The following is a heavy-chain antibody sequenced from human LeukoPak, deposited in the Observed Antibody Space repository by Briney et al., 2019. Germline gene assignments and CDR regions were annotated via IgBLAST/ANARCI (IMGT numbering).Heavy chain of an antibody. D-gene: IGHD4-23*01. CDR3: ARDPTYGGLSYYFDY. Sequence: GGSLRLSCAASGFNFNSYGMHWVRQAPGKGLEWVTFITYIGSNKYYADSVKGRFTISRDNSKNTLYLQMNSLRAEDTAVYYCARDPTYGGLSYYFDYWGQGTLVTVSS. CDR1: GFNFNSYG. CDR2: ITYIGSNK. J-gene: IGHJ4*02. V-gene: IGHV3-30*19.